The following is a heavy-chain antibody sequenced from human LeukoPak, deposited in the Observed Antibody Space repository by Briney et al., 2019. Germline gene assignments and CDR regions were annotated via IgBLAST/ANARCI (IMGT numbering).Heavy chain of an antibody. D-gene: IGHD1-1*01. CDR1: GFTFSSYW. CDR2: IKQDGSEK. CDR3: ASFKDWNDAFSAFDI. Sequence: PGGSLRLSCAASGFTFSSYWMSWVRQAPGKGLEWVANIKQDGSEKYYVESVKGRFTISRDNAKNSLYLQMNSLRAEDTAVYYCASFKDWNDAFSAFDIWGQGTMVTVSS. J-gene: IGHJ3*02. V-gene: IGHV3-7*01.